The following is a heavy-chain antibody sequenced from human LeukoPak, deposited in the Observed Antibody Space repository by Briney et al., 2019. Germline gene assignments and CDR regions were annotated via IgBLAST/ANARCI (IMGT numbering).Heavy chain of an antibody. D-gene: IGHD2-2*01. CDR3: ARRRVPAALSTDYYYYMDV. Sequence: PGGSLRLSCAASGFTFDDYGMSWVRHAPGKGLEWVSGINWNGGSTGYADSVKGRFTISRDNAKNSLYLQMNSLRAEDTALYYCARRRVPAALSTDYYYYMDVWGKGTTVTVSS. V-gene: IGHV3-20*04. CDR1: GFTFDDYG. CDR2: INWNGGST. J-gene: IGHJ6*03.